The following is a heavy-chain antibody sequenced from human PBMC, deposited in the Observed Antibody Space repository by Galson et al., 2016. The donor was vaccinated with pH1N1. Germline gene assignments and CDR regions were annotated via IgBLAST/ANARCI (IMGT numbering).Heavy chain of an antibody. D-gene: IGHD4-17*01. CDR3: TMGPGGDYNYYFHYRTDV. CDR1: GFTFSNAW. CDR2: IRSIRDGGTI. J-gene: IGHJ6*02. Sequence: SLRLSCAASGFTFSNAWLSWVRQAPGKGLEWVGRIRSIRDGGTIDSAALVEGRFTISRDDSKNTLYLQMNSLSTEDTAVYYCTMGPGGDYNYYFHYRTDVWGQGTTVTVSS. V-gene: IGHV3-15*01.